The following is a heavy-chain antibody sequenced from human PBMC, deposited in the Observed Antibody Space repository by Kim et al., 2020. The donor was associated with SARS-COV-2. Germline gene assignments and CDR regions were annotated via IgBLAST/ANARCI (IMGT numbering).Heavy chain of an antibody. Sequence: SQTLSLTCAISGDSVSSNSAAWNWIRQSPSRGLEWLGRTYYSSKWYNDYALSVKGRITINPDTSKNQFSLQLNSVTPEDTAVYYCARDSAPSRIAGATSWFDPWGQGTLVTVSS. V-gene: IGHV6-1*01. CDR3: ARDSAPSRIAGATSWFDP. CDR1: GDSVSSNSAA. J-gene: IGHJ5*02. D-gene: IGHD1-26*01. CDR2: TYYSSKWYN.